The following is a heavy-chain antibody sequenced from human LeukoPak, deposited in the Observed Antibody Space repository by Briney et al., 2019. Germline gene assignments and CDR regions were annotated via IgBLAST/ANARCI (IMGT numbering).Heavy chain of an antibody. CDR3: ARVRSGSDDWVDP. CDR2: IDTVGSTT. Sequence: GGSLRLSCAASGFTFSAYWMHWVRQAPGKGLVWVSRIDTVGSTTTYADSVKGRFTISRDNVKNTLHLQMSSLTAEDTGVYYCARVRSGSDDWVDPWGQGTLVTVSS. J-gene: IGHJ5*02. V-gene: IGHV3-74*03. CDR1: GFTFSAYW. D-gene: IGHD1-26*01.